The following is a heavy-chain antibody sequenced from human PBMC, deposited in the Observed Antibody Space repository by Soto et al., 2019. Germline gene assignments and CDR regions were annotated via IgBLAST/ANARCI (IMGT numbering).Heavy chain of an antibody. D-gene: IGHD3-22*01. J-gene: IGHJ4*02. CDR2: INPGGGST. V-gene: IGHV1-46*03. Sequence: ASVKVSCKASGGTFSSYTISWVRQAPGQGLEWMGIINPGGGSTSYAQRFQGRVTVTRDTSTSTVNMELSSLRSEDTAVYYCVRVDRSGFYYWGQGTLVTVSS. CDR1: GGTFSSYT. CDR3: VRVDRSGFYY.